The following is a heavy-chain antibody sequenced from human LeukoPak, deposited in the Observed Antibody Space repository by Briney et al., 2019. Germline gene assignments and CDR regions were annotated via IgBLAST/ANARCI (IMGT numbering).Heavy chain of an antibody. D-gene: IGHD3-3*01. Sequence: ASVKVSCKASGYTFTSYDINWVRQATGQGLEWMGWMNPNSGNTGYAQKFQGRVTMTRNTSISTAYMELSSLRSEDTAVYYCARTGKGYYDFWGGYYTGGGVDYWGQGTLVTVSS. CDR1: GYTFTSYD. J-gene: IGHJ4*02. V-gene: IGHV1-8*01. CDR2: MNPNSGNT. CDR3: ARTGKGYYDFWGGYYTGGGVDY.